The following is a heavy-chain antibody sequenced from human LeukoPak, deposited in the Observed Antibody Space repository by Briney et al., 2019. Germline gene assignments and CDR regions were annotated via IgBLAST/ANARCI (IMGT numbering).Heavy chain of an antibody. V-gene: IGHV3-23*01. Sequence: GGSLRLSCAAAGFTFSDYGMNWVRQAPGKGLEWVSGISGSGISTYYADSVKGRFTISRDNAKNSLYLQMNSLRAEDTAVYYCARDRIAVAATETSFDYWGQGTLVTVSS. D-gene: IGHD6-19*01. J-gene: IGHJ4*02. CDR1: GFTFSDYG. CDR3: ARDRIAVAATETSFDY. CDR2: ISGSGIST.